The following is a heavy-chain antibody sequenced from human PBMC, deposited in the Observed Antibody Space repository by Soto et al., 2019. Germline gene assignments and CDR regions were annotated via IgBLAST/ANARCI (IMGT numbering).Heavy chain of an antibody. V-gene: IGHV3-23*01. CDR2: ISGSGGST. CDR3: AKGLSSSRFTLFDS. J-gene: IGHJ4*02. CDR1: GFTFRNYA. Sequence: GGSLRLSCAVSGFTFRNYAMSWVRQAPGKGLEWVSGISGSGGSTYYADSVKGRFTISRDNSKNTLFLQMNSLRAEDTAIYYCAKGLSSSRFTLFDSWGQGALVTVSS. D-gene: IGHD6-13*01.